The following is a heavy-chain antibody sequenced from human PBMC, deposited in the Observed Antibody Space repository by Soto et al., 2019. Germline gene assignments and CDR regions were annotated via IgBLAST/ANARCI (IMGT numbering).Heavy chain of an antibody. Sequence: QVQLVQSGAEVKKPGSSVKVSCKASGGTFSSYAISWVRQAPGQGLEWMGGIIPIFGTANYAQKFQGRVTITADESTSTAYMELSRLRSEDTAVYYCATGPTTVTLYGMDVWGQGTTVTVSS. V-gene: IGHV1-69*12. CDR1: GGTFSSYA. J-gene: IGHJ6*02. CDR3: ATGPTTVTLYGMDV. CDR2: IIPIFGTA. D-gene: IGHD4-17*01.